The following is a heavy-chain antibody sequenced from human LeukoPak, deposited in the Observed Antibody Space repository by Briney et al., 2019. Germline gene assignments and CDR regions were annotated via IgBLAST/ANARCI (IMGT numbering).Heavy chain of an antibody. CDR1: GFTFSSYA. CDR2: ISYDGSNK. CDR3: ARAEPTVLDY. V-gene: IGHV3-30*04. D-gene: IGHD4-17*01. Sequence: GGSLRLSCAASGFTFSSYAMHWVCQAPGKGLEWVAVISYDGSNKYYADSVKGRFTISRDNSKNTLYLQMNSLRAEDTAVYYCARAEPTVLDYWGQGTLVTVSS. J-gene: IGHJ4*02.